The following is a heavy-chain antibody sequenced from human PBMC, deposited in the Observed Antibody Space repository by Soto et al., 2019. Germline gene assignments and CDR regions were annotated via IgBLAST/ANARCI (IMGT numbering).Heavy chain of an antibody. V-gene: IGHV3-23*01. D-gene: IGHD3-10*01. CDR2: ISGSGGST. J-gene: IGHJ6*03. CDR1: GFTFSSYA. Sequence: GSLRLSCAASGFTFSSYAMSWVRQAPGKGLEWVSAISGSGGSTYYADSVKGRFTISRDNSKNTLYLQMNSLRAEDTAVYYCAKDWYYCSGSPRHYYYMDVWCKGTTVTVSS. CDR3: AKDWYYCSGSPRHYYYMDV.